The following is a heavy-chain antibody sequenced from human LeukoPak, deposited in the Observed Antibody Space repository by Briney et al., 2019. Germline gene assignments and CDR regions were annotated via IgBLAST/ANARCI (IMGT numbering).Heavy chain of an antibody. J-gene: IGHJ4*02. CDR3: ARGHSVYGVMDF. D-gene: IGHD5/OR15-5a*01. CDR1: GFTVSNAE. Sequence: PGRSLRLSCSTSGFTVSNAEMHCVRQPPRKGMEWISSSSDNRISIYYSDSVKGRFTISRDNARNSLYLQMHSLRAEDTASYYCARGHSVYGVMDFWGQGTLVTVSS. V-gene: IGHV3-48*03. CDR2: SSDNRISI.